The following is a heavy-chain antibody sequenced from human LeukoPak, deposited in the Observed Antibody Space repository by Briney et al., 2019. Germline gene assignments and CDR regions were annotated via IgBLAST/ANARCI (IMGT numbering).Heavy chain of an antibody. CDR2: INPNSGGT. CDR1: GYTFTGYY. D-gene: IGHD6-13*01. CDR3: ARPPKRIAAAGQNFDY. V-gene: IGHV1-2*02. J-gene: IGHJ4*02. Sequence: GASVKVSCKASGYTFTGYYMHWVRQAPGQGLEWMGWINPNSGGTNYAQKFQGRVTMTRDTSISTAYMELSRLRSDDTAVYYCARPPKRIAAAGQNFDYWGQGTLVTVSS.